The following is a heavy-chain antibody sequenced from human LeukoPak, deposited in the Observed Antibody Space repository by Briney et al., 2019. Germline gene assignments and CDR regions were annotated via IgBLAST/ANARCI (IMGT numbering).Heavy chain of an antibody. J-gene: IGHJ4*02. CDR3: ARGGFDF. CDR1: GYTFGGYY. CDR2: INPNSGDT. Sequence: ASVKVSCKASGYTFGGYYLHWVRQAPGQGLEWMGRINPNSGDTNYAQNFQGRVTMTWDRSISTAYMDLSGLRSADTAVYYCARGGFDFWGQGTLVTVSS. V-gene: IGHV1-2*06.